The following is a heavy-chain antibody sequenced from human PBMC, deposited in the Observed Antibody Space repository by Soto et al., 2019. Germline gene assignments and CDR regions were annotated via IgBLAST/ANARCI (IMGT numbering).Heavy chain of an antibody. CDR1: GFSLSTSGVG. D-gene: IGHD3-16*01. J-gene: IGHJ5*02. V-gene: IGHV2-5*01. CDR3: AHNAFYDYVTGFDP. CDR2: IYWNDDK. Sequence: PPLVNPTQTLTLTCTFSGFSLSTSGVGVGWIRQPPGKALEWLALIYWNDDKRYSPSLKSRLTITKDTSKNQVVLTMTNMDPVDTATYYCAHNAFYDYVTGFDPWGQGTLVTVSS.